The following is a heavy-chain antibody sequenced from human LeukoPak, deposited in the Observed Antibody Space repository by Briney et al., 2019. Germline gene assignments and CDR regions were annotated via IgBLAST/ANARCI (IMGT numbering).Heavy chain of an antibody. CDR2: ISAYNGST. CDR3: ARDFTPTVTTPYFDY. V-gene: IGHV1-18*01. Sequence: ASVKVSCKASGYTFTSYGITWVRQAPGQGLEWMGWISAYNGSTNYAQKFQGRVTMTTDTSTSTGYMELRSLRSDDTAVYYCARDFTPTVTTPYFDYWGQGTLVTVTS. D-gene: IGHD4-17*01. J-gene: IGHJ4*02. CDR1: GYTFTSYG.